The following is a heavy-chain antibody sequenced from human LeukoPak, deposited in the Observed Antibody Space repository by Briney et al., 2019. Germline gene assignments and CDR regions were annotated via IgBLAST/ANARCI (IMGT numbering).Heavy chain of an antibody. CDR3: ARGNYDFWSGYLTTYFDY. CDR2: IYSGGST. V-gene: IGHV3-53*01. CDR1: GFTVSSNY. J-gene: IGHJ4*02. D-gene: IGHD3-3*01. Sequence: GGSLRLSCAASGFTVSSNYMSWVRQAPGKGLEWVSVIYSGGSTYYADSVKGRFTISRDNSKNTLYLQMNSLRAEDTAVYYCARGNYDFWSGYLTTYFDYWGQGTLVTVSS.